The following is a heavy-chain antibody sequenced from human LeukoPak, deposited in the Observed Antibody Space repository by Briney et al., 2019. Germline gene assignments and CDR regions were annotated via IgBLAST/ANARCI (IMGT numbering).Heavy chain of an antibody. CDR3: ARSYCSSTSCSPYYYYYMDV. V-gene: IGHV4-31*03. D-gene: IGHD2-2*01. CDR1: GGSISSGGYY. CDR2: IYYSGST. Sequence: SQTLSLTRTVSGGSISSGGYYWSWLRQHPGKGLEWIGYIYYSGSTYYNPSLKSRVTISVDTSKNQFSLKLSSVTAADTAVYYCARSYCSSTSCSPYYYYYMDVWGKGTTVTVSS. J-gene: IGHJ6*03.